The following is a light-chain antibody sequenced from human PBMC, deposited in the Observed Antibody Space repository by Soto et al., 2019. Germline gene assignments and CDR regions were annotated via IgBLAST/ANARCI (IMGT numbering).Light chain of an antibody. CDR3: QQYGSSLSLT. V-gene: IGKV3-15*01. CDR1: QSVSSN. J-gene: IGKJ4*01. CDR2: GAS. Sequence: EIVMTQSPATLSVSPVARATLSCRASQSVSSNLAWYQQKPGQAPSLLIYGASTRATGTPARFSGSGSGTDFTLTISRLEPEDFAVYYCQQYGSSLSLTFGGGTKVDIK.